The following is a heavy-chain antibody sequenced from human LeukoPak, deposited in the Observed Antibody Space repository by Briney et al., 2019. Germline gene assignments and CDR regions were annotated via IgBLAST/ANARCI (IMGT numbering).Heavy chain of an antibody. CDR2: INWNGDST. Sequence: GGSLRLSCAASGFSFSSYTMTWVRQAPGKGLEWVSGINWNGDSTGYADSVKGRFTISRDNAKNSLYLQMNSLRAEDTALYYCARGGFSSGWYLRYYFDYWGQGTLVTVSS. J-gene: IGHJ4*02. D-gene: IGHD6-19*01. CDR1: GFSFSSYT. V-gene: IGHV3-20*04. CDR3: ARGGFSSGWYLRYYFDY.